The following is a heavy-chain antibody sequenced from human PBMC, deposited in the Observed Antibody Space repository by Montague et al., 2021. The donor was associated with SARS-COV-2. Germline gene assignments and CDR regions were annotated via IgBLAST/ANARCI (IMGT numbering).Heavy chain of an antibody. Sequence: SETLSLTCSVSGDSISRSHYFWAWIRQPPGMGLEWIGSIYFTRETYYXXSLKSRVTISIDTSKNHFSLRLSSVTAADSAVFYCARWGLNNAFDIWGLGTMITISS. CDR3: ARWGLNNAFDI. D-gene: IGHD1/OR15-1a*01. V-gene: IGHV4-39*02. CDR2: IYFTRET. J-gene: IGHJ3*02. CDR1: GDSISRSHYF.